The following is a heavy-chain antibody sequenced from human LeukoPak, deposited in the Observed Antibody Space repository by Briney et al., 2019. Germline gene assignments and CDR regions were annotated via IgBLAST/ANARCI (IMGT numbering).Heavy chain of an antibody. CDR1: GFTFNIYS. J-gene: IGHJ3*02. CDR2: ISSQSVYI. CDR3: SRDLDCTVTTCFDGDDGFDI. Sequence: GGSLRLSCDASGFTFNIYSMNWVRQVPGKGLEWVSSISSQSVYIYYADSVKGRFAISRDNAKKSLYLQMNSLTAEDTAVYFCSRDLDCTVTTCFDGDDGFDIWGRGTMVTVSS. D-gene: IGHD2-8*02. V-gene: IGHV3-21*01.